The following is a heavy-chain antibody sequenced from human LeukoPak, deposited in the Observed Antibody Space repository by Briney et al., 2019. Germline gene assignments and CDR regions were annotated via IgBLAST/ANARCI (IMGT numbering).Heavy chain of an antibody. D-gene: IGHD2-15*01. CDR2: INPKSGGT. CDR1: GYTFTGYY. Sequence: ASVKVSCKASGYTFTGYYMHWVRQAPGQGLEWVGWINPKSGGTNYAQKFQGRVTMTRDTSISTAYMELSRLRSDDTAVYYCARDYCSGGSCIDAFDIWGQGTMVTVSS. J-gene: IGHJ3*02. CDR3: ARDYCSGGSCIDAFDI. V-gene: IGHV1-2*02.